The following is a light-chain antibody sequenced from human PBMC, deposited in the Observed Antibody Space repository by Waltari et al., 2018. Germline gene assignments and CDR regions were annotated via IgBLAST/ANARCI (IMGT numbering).Light chain of an antibody. Sequence: QSALTQPASVSGSPGQSTTIACIGTRSDVGHYNYVSWYQQPPGKAPKLIIYDVSYRPSGVSNRFSGSKSGSTASLTISGLQAEDEADYHCSSYTSSSTDGVLFGGGTKLTVL. CDR2: DVS. CDR3: SSYTSSSTDGVL. J-gene: IGLJ2*01. CDR1: RSDVGHYNY. V-gene: IGLV2-14*03.